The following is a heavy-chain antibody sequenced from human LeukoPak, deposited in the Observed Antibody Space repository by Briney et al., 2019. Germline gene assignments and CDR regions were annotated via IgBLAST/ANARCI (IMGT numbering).Heavy chain of an antibody. CDR3: VRHNNYALDY. V-gene: IGHV5-51*01. CDR1: GYSFASYW. CDR2: ILPGNSDT. Sequence: GESLQISCEGSGYSFASYWIGWARQMPGKGLEWMAIILPGNSDTIFSPSFQGQVTISADKSISTAYLQWRGLKASDTAVYYCVRHNNYALDYWGQGTLVTVSS. J-gene: IGHJ4*02. D-gene: IGHD5-18*01.